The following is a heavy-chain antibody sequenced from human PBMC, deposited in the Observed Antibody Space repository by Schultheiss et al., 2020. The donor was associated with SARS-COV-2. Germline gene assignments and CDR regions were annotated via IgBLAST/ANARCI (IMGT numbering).Heavy chain of an antibody. CDR2: ISYDGSTE. CDR1: GFSFSTSA. D-gene: IGHD2-2*02. V-gene: IGHV3-30*04. J-gene: IGHJ4*02. Sequence: GESLKISCAASGFSFSTSAMHWVRQAPGKGLEWVAVISYDGSTEYYADSVRGRFSISRDNSKKTLFLQMNSLRAEDTAVYSCTRGYNINSAGGDYWGQGTLVTVSS. CDR3: TRGYNINSAGGDY.